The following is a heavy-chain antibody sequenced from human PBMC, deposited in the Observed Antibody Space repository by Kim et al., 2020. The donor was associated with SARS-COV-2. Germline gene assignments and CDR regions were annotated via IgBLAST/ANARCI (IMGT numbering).Heavy chain of an antibody. CDR1: GGSISSYY. Sequence: SETLSLTCTVSGGSISSYYWSWIRQPPGKGLEYIGYIYYSGSTNYNPSLKSRVTISVDTSKNQFSLKLSSVTAADTAVYYCARVNTYYYGSGSYHYFDYWGQGTLVTVSS. V-gene: IGHV4-59*01. J-gene: IGHJ4*02. CDR2: IYYSGST. CDR3: ARVNTYYYGSGSYHYFDY. D-gene: IGHD3-10*01.